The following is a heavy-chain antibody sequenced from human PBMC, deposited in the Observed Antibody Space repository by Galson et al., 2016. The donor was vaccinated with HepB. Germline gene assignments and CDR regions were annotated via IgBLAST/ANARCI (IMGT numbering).Heavy chain of an antibody. CDR2: GYYIGST. Sequence: SETLSLTCAVSGGSMTDYRWGWIRQAPEKGLEWIGYGYYIGSTTYNPSLKSRVTISVDTSKNQISLNVTSATAADTAMYYCARITNGNTAHDAFDIWGQGTKVTVSS. V-gene: IGHV4-59*01. J-gene: IGHJ3*02. CDR1: GGSMTDYR. CDR3: ARITNGNTAHDAFDI. D-gene: IGHD1-1*01.